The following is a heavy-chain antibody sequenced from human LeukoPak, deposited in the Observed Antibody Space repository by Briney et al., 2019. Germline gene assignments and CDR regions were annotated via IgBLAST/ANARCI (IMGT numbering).Heavy chain of an antibody. CDR1: GGSISSSSYY. Sequence: SETLSLTCTVSGGSISSSSYYWGWIRQPPGKGLEWIGSIYYSGSTYYNPSLKSRVTISVDTSKNQFSLRLSSVTAADTAVYYCASDYSNYDYWGQGTLVTVSS. D-gene: IGHD4-11*01. J-gene: IGHJ4*02. CDR2: IYYSGST. CDR3: ASDYSNYDY. V-gene: IGHV4-39*01.